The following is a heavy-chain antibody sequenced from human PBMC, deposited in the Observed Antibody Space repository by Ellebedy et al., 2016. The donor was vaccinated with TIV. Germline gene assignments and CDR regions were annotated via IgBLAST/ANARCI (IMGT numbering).Heavy chain of an antibody. CDR3: AREGAYGDYSHGSFPSDP. CDR1: GFSFSSYW. V-gene: IGHV3-7*01. J-gene: IGHJ5*02. CDR2: IYQDGSVK. Sequence: GGSLRLSCAASGFSFSSYWMSWVRQAPGKGLAWVAIIYQDGSVKSYVDSVKGRLTISRDNAKNSLYLQMNSLRAEDTAVYYCAREGAYGDYSHGSFPSDPWGQGTLVIVSS. D-gene: IGHD4-17*01.